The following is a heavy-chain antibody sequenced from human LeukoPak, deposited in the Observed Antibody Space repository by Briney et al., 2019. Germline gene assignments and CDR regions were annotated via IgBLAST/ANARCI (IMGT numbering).Heavy chain of an antibody. CDR3: ARDRGGYDTLDY. J-gene: IGHJ4*02. CDR2: ISSSSSYI. D-gene: IGHD5-12*01. CDR1: GFTFSSYS. V-gene: IGHV3-21*01. Sequence: GGPLRLSCAASGFTFSSYSMNWVRQAPGKGLEWVSSISSSSSYIYYADSVKGRFTISRDNAKNSLYLQMNSLRAEDTAVYYCARDRGGYDTLDYWGQGTLVTVSS.